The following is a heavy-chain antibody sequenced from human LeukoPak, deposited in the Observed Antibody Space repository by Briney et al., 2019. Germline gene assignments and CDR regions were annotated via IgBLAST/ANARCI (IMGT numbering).Heavy chain of an antibody. CDR2: INHSGST. CDR1: GGSFSGYY. Sequence: PSETLSLTCAVYGGSFSGYYWSWIRQPPGKGLEWIGEINHSGSTNYNPSLKSRVTISVDTSKNQFSLKLSSVTAADTAVYYCARHGHYYYDSSGYLLSDAFDIWGQGTMVTVSS. D-gene: IGHD3-22*01. V-gene: IGHV4-34*01. CDR3: ARHGHYYYDSSGYLLSDAFDI. J-gene: IGHJ3*02.